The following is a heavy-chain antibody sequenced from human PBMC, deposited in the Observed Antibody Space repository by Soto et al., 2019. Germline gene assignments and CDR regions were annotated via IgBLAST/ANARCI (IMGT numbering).Heavy chain of an antibody. J-gene: IGHJ4*02. CDR1: GGSIISYY. V-gene: IGHV4-4*07. CDR3: ARANVGPPGGGSWIMPFDF. D-gene: IGHD2-15*01. Sequence: SETLSLTCTFSGGSIISYYWSWIRQSAGQGLEWIRRIYPGGSTNYNPYLTSRVTMSADTSKNQFSLRLTSVTAADTAVYYCARANVGPPGGGSWIMPFDFWGQGTLVTVSS. CDR2: IYPGGST.